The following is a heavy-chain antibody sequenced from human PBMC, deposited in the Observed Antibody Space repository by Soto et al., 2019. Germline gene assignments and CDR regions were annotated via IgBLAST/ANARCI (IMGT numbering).Heavy chain of an antibody. CDR1: GGSSGGYY. V-gene: IGHV4-34*01. D-gene: IGHD2-8*02. J-gene: IGHJ4*02. Sequence: PSETLSLTCAVYGGSSGGYYWTWIRQPPGTGLEWIGEINHSGSTNYNPPLKSRVTISVDTSKNQFSLKLTSVTAADTAVYYCARDKITGLFDYWGQGTLVTVSS. CDR3: ARDKITGLFDY. CDR2: INHSGST.